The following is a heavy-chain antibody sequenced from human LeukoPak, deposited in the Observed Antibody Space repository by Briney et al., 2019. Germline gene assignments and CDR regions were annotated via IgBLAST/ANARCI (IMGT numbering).Heavy chain of an antibody. J-gene: IGHJ4*02. Sequence: GSLRLSCAASGFTFSSYWMSWVRQAPGKGLEWVVNIKQDGSEKYYLDSVKGRFTISRDKAKNSLYLQMNSLRAEDTAVYYCASYNYYDSSGLVDYWGQGTLVTVSS. CDR2: IKQDGSEK. D-gene: IGHD3-22*01. CDR1: GFTFSSYW. V-gene: IGHV3-7*05. CDR3: ASYNYYDSSGLVDY.